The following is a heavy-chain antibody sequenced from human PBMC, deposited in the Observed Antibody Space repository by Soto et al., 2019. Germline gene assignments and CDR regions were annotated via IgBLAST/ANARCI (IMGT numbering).Heavy chain of an antibody. CDR2: ISSSTTYI. J-gene: IGHJ3*02. CDR1: RFTFSSYT. CDR3: ARDFDSSGYYGTVGAFDI. V-gene: IGHV3-21*03. D-gene: IGHD3-22*01. Sequence: EVQLVESGGGLVKPGGSLRLSCSASRFTFSSYTMNWVRQAPGKGLEWVSSISSSTTYIYYADSVKGRFTISRDNAKNSLYLQVNSLRAEDTAVYYCARDFDSSGYYGTVGAFDIWGQGTMVTVSS.